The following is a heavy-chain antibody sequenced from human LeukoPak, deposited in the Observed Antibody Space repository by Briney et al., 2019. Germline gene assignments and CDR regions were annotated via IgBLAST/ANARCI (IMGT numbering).Heavy chain of an antibody. CDR1: GGSLSSHY. Sequence: SSETLSLTCTVSGGSLSSHYWSRIRQPPGKGLEWIGYIYYSGSTNYNPSLKSRVTISVDTSKNQFSLKLSSVTAADTAVYYCARWSGGATRRGNWFDPWGQGTLVTVSS. D-gene: IGHD1-26*01. CDR3: ARWSGGATRRGNWFDP. CDR2: IYYSGST. V-gene: IGHV4-59*11. J-gene: IGHJ5*02.